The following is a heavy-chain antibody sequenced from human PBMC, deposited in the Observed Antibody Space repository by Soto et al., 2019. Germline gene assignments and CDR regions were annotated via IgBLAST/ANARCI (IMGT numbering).Heavy chain of an antibody. D-gene: IGHD2-2*02. Sequence: SQMMSLTWTVADGYSSSYYWSWIRQHQEKRLEWIGYISYSGSTNYTPSLKSRVTISVDTSKNQFSLKLSSVTAADTAVYSCASSWGVEYQLLDPNYGMDVWGQGTTVTVSS. CDR2: ISYSGST. CDR1: DGYSSSYY. V-gene: IGHV4-59*01. CDR3: ASSWGVEYQLLDPNYGMDV. J-gene: IGHJ6*02.